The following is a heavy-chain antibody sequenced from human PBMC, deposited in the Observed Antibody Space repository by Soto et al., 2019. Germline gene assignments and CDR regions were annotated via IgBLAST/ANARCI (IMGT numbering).Heavy chain of an antibody. CDR2: INPNSGGT. Sequence: GASVKVSCKASGYTFTGYYMHWVRQAPGQGLEWMGWINPNSGGTNYAQKFQGWVTMTRDTSISTAYMELSRLRSDDTAVYYCARGGIAAAGERYNWFDPCGQGTLVTVSS. CDR3: ARGGIAAAGERYNWFDP. V-gene: IGHV1-2*04. CDR1: GYTFTGYY. J-gene: IGHJ5*02. D-gene: IGHD6-13*01.